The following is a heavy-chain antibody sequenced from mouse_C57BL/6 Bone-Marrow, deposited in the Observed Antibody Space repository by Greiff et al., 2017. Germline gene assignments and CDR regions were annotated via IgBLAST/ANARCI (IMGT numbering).Heavy chain of an antibody. Sequence: VQLQQPGAELVMPGASVKLSCKASGYTFTSYWMHWVKQRPGQGLEWIGEIDPSDSYTNYNQKFKGKSTLTVDKSSSTAYMQLSSLTSEDSAVYYCASYYGYDEPAYWGQGTLVTVSA. V-gene: IGHV1-69*01. CDR2: IDPSDSYT. J-gene: IGHJ3*01. CDR1: GYTFTSYW. D-gene: IGHD2-2*01. CDR3: ASYYGYDEPAY.